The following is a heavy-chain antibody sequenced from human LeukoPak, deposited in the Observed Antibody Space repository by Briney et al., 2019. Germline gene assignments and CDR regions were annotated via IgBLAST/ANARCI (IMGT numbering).Heavy chain of an antibody. J-gene: IGHJ4*02. V-gene: IGHV1-69*13. CDR1: GGTFSSYA. D-gene: IGHD5-18*01. CDR3: ARHHMVTTYYFDY. Sequence: GASVKVSCKASGGTFSSYAISWVRQAPGQGLEWMGGIIPIFGTANYAQKFQGRVTITADESTSTAYMELSSLRSEDTAVYYCARHHMVTTYYFDYWGQGTLVTVSS. CDR2: IIPIFGTA.